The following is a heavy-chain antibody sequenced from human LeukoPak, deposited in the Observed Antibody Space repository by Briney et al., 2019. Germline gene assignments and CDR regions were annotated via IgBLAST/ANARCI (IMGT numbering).Heavy chain of an antibody. Sequence: GGSLRLSCAASGSTFSSHAMSWVRQAPGKGLEWVSSISTSGVSTNYADSVKGRFTISRDNSKSMVYLQMNSLRAEDTAVYYCAKNTGGTYLDYWGQGILVTVSS. D-gene: IGHD2-8*02. V-gene: IGHV3-23*01. CDR2: ISTSGVST. CDR1: GSTFSSHA. CDR3: AKNTGGTYLDY. J-gene: IGHJ4*02.